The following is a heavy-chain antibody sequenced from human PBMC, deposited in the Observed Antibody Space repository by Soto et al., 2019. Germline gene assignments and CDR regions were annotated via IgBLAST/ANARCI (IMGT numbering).Heavy chain of an antibody. J-gene: IGHJ4*02. CDR1: GFTFSPFW. Sequence: EVQLMESGGGLVQPGGSLRLSCAASGFTFSPFWMHWVRQVPGKGPVWVSRINSDGNSTSYADSVKGRFTISRDNAKYTLYLQMNSLRAEDTAVYYCARGSNHFDYWRQGTLVTVSS. CDR2: INSDGNST. CDR3: ARGSNHFDY. D-gene: IGHD4-4*01. V-gene: IGHV3-74*01.